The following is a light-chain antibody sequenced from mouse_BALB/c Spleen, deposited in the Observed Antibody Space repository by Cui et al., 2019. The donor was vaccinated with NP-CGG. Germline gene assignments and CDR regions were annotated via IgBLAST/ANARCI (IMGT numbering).Light chain of an antibody. CDR3: ALWYSNHWV. CDR2: GTN. CDR1: NGAVTTSYY. J-gene: IGLJ1*01. V-gene: IGLV1*01. Sequence: QAVVTQESALTTSPGETVTLTCRSSNGAVTTSYYANWVQEKPDHLFTGLIGGTNNRAPGVPARFSGSLIGDKAALTITGAQTEDEAIYFCALWYSNHWVFGGGTKLTVL.